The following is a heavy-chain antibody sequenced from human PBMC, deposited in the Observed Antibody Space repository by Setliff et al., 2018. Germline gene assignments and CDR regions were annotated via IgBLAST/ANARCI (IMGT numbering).Heavy chain of an antibody. CDR3: ARESATIGEFPLYYFDK. D-gene: IGHD3-10*01. V-gene: IGHV4-61*09. CDR1: GGSISSGGFY. J-gene: IGHJ4*02. CDR2: FHTGRAT. Sequence: SETLSLTCSVSGGSISSGGFYWNWIRQPAGRGLEWIGHFHTGRATDYNLSLKSRVTISLDSPKNQFSLRLSSVTAADAAVYFCARESATIGEFPLYYFDKWGQGIPVTVSS.